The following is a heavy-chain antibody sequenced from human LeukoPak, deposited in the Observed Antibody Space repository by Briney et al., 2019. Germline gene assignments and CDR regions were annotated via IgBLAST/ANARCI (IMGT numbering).Heavy chain of an antibody. Sequence: GGSLRLSCAASGFTFSSYWMSWVRQVPGKGLEWVVNINEGGNEKNYVDSVKGRFTASRDNAQNSLYLQMNSLRVEDTAVYYCARHPNSNWDYWGQGTLVTVSS. V-gene: IGHV3-7*03. CDR3: ARHPNSNWDY. CDR2: INEGGNEK. D-gene: IGHD6-13*01. J-gene: IGHJ4*02. CDR1: GFTFSSYW.